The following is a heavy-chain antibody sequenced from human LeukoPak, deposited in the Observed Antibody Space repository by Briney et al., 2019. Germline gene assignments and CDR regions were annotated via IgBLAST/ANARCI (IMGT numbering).Heavy chain of an antibody. Sequence: GASVKVSCKASGYTFTSYAMHWVRQAPGQRLEWMGWINAGNGNTKYSQKFQGRVTITRDTSASTAYMELSSLMSEDTAVYYCARDTRGAAAADDPFDIWGPGTLVTVSS. V-gene: IGHV1-3*01. CDR1: GYTFTSYA. CDR2: INAGNGNT. D-gene: IGHD6-13*01. CDR3: ARDTRGAAAADDPFDI. J-gene: IGHJ3*02.